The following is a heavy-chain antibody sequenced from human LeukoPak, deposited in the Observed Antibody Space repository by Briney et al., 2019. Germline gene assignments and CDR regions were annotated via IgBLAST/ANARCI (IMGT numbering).Heavy chain of an antibody. CDR3: AELGITMIGGV. J-gene: IGHJ6*04. D-gene: IGHD3-10*02. CDR1: GFTFSSTW. V-gene: IGHV3-21*01. CDR2: ISSSSSYI. Sequence: PGGSLRLSCAASGFTFSSTWMHWFRQVPGKGPVWVSSISSSSSYIYYADSVKGRFTISRDNAKNSLYLQMNSLRAEDTAVYYCAELGITMIGGVWGKGTTVTISS.